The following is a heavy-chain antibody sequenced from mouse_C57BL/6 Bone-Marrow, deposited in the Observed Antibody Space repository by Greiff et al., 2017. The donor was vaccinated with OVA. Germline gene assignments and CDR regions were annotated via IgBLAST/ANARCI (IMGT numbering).Heavy chain of an antibody. CDR1: GYTFTSYW. J-gene: IGHJ3*01. Sequence: VQLQQPGAELVKPGASVKMSCKASGYTFTSYWITWVKQRPGQGLEWIGDIYPGSGSTNYNEKFKSKATLTVDTSSSTAYMQLSSLTSEDSAVYYCAREGVYYDYVFAYWGQGTLVTVSA. CDR3: AREGVYYDYVFAY. V-gene: IGHV1-55*01. CDR2: IYPGSGST. D-gene: IGHD2-4*01.